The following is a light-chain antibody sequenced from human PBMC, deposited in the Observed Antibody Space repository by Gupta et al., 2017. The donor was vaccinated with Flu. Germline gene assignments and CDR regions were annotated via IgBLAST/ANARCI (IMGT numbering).Light chain of an antibody. CDR1: NIGSKS. J-gene: IGLJ2*01. Sequence: SYVLTQPPSVSVPPGQTATMTCGGNNIGSKSVHWYQQKPGQAPVVVVYDDSDRPSGIPERFSGSHSGNTATLTINRVEAGDEADYYCQLWDGGSDHSGIFGGGTTLTGL. CDR3: QLWDGGSDHSGI. V-gene: IGLV3-21*02. CDR2: DDS.